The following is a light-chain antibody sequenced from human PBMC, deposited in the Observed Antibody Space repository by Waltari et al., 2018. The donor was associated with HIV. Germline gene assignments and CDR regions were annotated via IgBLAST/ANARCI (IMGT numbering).Light chain of an antibody. CDR3: SSYAGGNNLV. Sequence: QSALTQPPSASGSPGQSVTLSCTGTSSDVGGYHFVSWYQQHPGKAPKLMILEVTKRPSGVPARFSGSKTGNTASLTVSGLQADDEADYYCSSYAGGNNLVFGGGTKLTVL. CDR2: EVT. V-gene: IGLV2-8*01. J-gene: IGLJ2*01. CDR1: SSDVGGYHF.